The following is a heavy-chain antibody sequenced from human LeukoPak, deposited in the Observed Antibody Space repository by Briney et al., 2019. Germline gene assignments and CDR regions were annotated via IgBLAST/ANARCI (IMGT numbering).Heavy chain of an antibody. J-gene: IGHJ4*02. CDR1: GYTFTGYY. V-gene: IGHV1-2*02. D-gene: IGHD3-10*01. CDR3: ALRVRGVTMGISFDY. CDR2: INPNSGGT. Sequence: ASVKVSRKASGYTFTGYYMHWVRQAPGQGLEWMGWINPNSGGTNYAQKFQGRVTMTRDTSISTAYMELSRLRSDDTAVYYCALRVRGVTMGISFDYWGQGTLVTVSS.